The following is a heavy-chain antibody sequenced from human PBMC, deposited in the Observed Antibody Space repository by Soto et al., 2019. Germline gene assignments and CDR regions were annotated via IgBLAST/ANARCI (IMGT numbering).Heavy chain of an antibody. CDR2: INHSGST. CDR1: GGSFSGFY. CDR3: ARREDIVRDY. J-gene: IGHJ4*02. V-gene: IGHV4-34*01. Sequence: PSETPSLTCAVYGGSFSGFYWGWIRQPPRKGLEWIGEINHSGSTNYNPSLKSRVTRSVDTSKNQFSLKLSSVTAADTAVYYCARREDIVRDYWGQGTLVTVSS. D-gene: IGHD5-12*01.